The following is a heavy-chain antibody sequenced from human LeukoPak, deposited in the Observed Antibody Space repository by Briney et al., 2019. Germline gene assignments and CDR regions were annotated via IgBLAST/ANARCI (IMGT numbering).Heavy chain of an antibody. Sequence: GGSLRLSCAASGFTFSSHGMHWVCQAPGKGLERVAVIADDGGVKQYADSVKGRFTVSRDNSKGTLYLQMNGLSVEDTAIYYCAREATWGEWYFDHWGQGTPVTVSS. D-gene: IGHD3-16*01. CDR2: IADDGGVK. CDR3: AREATWGEWYFDH. J-gene: IGHJ4*02. V-gene: IGHV3-30*03. CDR1: GFTFSSHG.